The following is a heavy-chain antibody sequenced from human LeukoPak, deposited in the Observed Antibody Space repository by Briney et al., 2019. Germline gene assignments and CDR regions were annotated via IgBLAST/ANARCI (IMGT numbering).Heavy chain of an antibody. Sequence: PGGSLRLSCAASGFTFSSYAMSWVRQAPGKGLEWVSSISSSSSYIYYADSVKGRFTISRDNAKNSLYLQMNSLRAEDTAVYYCAGRRSNWNDGFDPWGQGTLVTVSS. V-gene: IGHV3-21*01. J-gene: IGHJ5*02. CDR3: AGRRSNWNDGFDP. CDR1: GFTFSSYA. D-gene: IGHD1-1*01. CDR2: ISSSSSYI.